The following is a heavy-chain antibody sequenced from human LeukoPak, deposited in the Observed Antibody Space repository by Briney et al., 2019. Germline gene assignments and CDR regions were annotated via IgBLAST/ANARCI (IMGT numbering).Heavy chain of an antibody. Sequence: SETLSLTCTVSGASVSSYYWSWIRQAPGKGLEWIGYIFYRGTTDYSPSFNRRVTLSADTSKNQFSLQLSSLTAADTAVYYCASGLVIRQDDAFDIWGHGTMVTVSS. D-gene: IGHD3-9*01. CDR3: ASGLVIRQDDAFDI. CDR1: GASVSSYY. CDR2: IFYRGTT. J-gene: IGHJ3*02. V-gene: IGHV4-59*02.